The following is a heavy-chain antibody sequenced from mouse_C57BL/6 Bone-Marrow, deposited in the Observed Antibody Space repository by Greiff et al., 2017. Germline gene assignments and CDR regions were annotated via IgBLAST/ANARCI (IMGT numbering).Heavy chain of an antibody. CDR1: GFTFSSYA. CDR2: ISDGGSYT. J-gene: IGHJ2*01. CDR3: ARRPPSSDFDY. Sequence: EVMLVESGGGLVKPGGSLKLSCAASGFTFSSYAMSWVRQTPEKRLEWVATISDGGSYTYYPDNVKGRFTISRDNAKNNLYLQMSHLKSEDTAMYYCARRPPSSDFDYWGQGTTLTVSS. V-gene: IGHV5-4*03.